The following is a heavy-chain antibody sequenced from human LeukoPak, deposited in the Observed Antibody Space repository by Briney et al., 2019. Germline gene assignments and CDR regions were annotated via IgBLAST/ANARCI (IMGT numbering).Heavy chain of an antibody. J-gene: IGHJ4*02. CDR3: AREGEIGYDLSDY. CDR2: INPSGSST. CDR1: GYTFTNYY. V-gene: IGHV1-46*01. Sequence: GASVKVSCKASGYTFTNYYMNWVRQAPGQGLEWMGIINPSGSSTSYAQKFQGRVTVTRDTSTSTVYRELSSLRSEDTAMYYCAREGEIGYDLSDYWGRGTLVTVSS. D-gene: IGHD5-12*01.